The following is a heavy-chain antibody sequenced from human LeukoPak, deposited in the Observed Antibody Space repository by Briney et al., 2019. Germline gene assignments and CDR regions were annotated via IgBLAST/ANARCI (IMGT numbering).Heavy chain of an antibody. Sequence: GGSLRLSCTASGFIFSSFTMTWVRQAPGKGLEWISSISSSSTYIYYADSVKGRFTVSRDNAKNSLSLQMNSLGAEDTAVYYCARERRGFVVVPAAIRAGAFDIWGQGTMVTVSS. CDR3: ARERRGFVVVPAAIRAGAFDI. CDR1: GFIFSSFT. D-gene: IGHD2-2*01. V-gene: IGHV3-21*01. J-gene: IGHJ3*02. CDR2: ISSSSTYI.